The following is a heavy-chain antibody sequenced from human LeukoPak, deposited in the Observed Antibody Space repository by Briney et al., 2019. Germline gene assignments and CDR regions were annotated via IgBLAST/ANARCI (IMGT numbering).Heavy chain of an antibody. Sequence: GGSLRLSCAASGFTFTTYWMTWVRQAPGKGLEWVANIKQDGSEKYYVDSVKGRFTISRDNAKNSLYLQMNSLRAEDTAVYYCARSKGYYDYVWGSYRYLDYYYMDVWGKGTTVTVSS. D-gene: IGHD3-16*02. CDR3: ARSKGYYDYVWGSYRYLDYYYMDV. V-gene: IGHV3-7*01. CDR2: IKQDGSEK. CDR1: GFTFTTYW. J-gene: IGHJ6*03.